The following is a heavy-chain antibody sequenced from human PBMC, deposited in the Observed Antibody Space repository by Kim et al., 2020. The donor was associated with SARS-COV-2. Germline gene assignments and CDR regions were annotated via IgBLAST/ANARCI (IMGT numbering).Heavy chain of an antibody. CDR1: GYTFTSYG. CDR2: ISAYNGNT. CDR3: ARVGSSGYYPYYFDY. D-gene: IGHD3-22*01. Sequence: ASVTVSCKASGYTFTSYGISWVRQAPGQGLEWMGWISAYNGNTNYAQKLQGRVTMTTDTSTSTAYMELRSLRSDDTAVYYCARVGSSGYYPYYFDYWGQGTLVTVSS. V-gene: IGHV1-18*04. J-gene: IGHJ4*02.